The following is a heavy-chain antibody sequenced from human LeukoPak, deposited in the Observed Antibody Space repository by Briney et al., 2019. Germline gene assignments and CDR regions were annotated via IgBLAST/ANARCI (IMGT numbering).Heavy chain of an antibody. D-gene: IGHD3-22*01. CDR1: GFTFSSYG. CDR2: ITLNADRT. J-gene: IGHJ1*01. Sequence: GGSLRLSCAASGFTFSSYGMSWVRQAPGKGLEWVSFITLNADRTSYADSVEGRFTISRDNPRNTLYMQMNSLRDEDTALYYCAIMHGYYDGSGYWVQWGQGTLVTVSS. CDR3: AIMHGYYDGSGYWVQ. V-gene: IGHV3-23*01.